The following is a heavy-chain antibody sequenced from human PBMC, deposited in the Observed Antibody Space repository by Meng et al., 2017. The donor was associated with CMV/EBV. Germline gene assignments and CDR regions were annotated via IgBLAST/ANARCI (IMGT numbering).Heavy chain of an antibody. Sequence: QVKLQGSRPLPVTPSETLTLTCTFSGGSISSPYWRWTRQPPGKELEWIGYIYYSGSTNYNPSLKSRVTISVDTSKNQFSLKLSSVTAADTAVYYCASFHVDTAAGEYWGQGTLVTVSS. D-gene: IGHD5-18*01. CDR3: ASFHVDTAAGEY. J-gene: IGHJ4*02. CDR2: IYYSGST. CDR1: GGSISSPY. V-gene: IGHV4-59*11.